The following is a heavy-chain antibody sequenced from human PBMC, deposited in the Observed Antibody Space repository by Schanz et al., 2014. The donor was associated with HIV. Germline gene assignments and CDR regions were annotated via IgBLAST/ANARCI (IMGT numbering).Heavy chain of an antibody. J-gene: IGHJ5*02. V-gene: IGHV3-9*01. Sequence: EVQLLESGGGLAQPGRSLRLSCAASGFNLDDFAMHWVRQAPGKGLEWVSSISWNSGIIGYADSVKGRFSISRDNAKNSLYLQIISLTAEDTAMYYCARDRVSGSSSSSWFDPWGQGTLVTVSS. CDR3: ARDRVSGSSSSSWFDP. CDR2: ISWNSGII. D-gene: IGHD6-6*01. CDR1: GFNLDDFA.